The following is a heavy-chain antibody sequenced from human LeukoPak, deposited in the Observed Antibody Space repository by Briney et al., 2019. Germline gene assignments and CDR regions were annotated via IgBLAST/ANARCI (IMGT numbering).Heavy chain of an antibody. D-gene: IGHD6-19*01. Sequence: GASVTVSCTASGYTFTGYYMHWVRQAPGQGLEWMGWINPNSGGTNYAQKFQGRVTMTRDTSISTAYMELSRLRSDDTAVYYCARMFSSGWYGYFDYWGQGTLVTVSS. V-gene: IGHV1-2*02. CDR3: ARMFSSGWYGYFDY. CDR1: GYTFTGYY. J-gene: IGHJ4*02. CDR2: INPNSGGT.